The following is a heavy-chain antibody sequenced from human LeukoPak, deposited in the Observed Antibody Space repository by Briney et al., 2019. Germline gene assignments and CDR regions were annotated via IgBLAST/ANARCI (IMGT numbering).Heavy chain of an antibody. D-gene: IGHD2-8*01. CDR2: ISLTGLT. Sequence: PSVTLSLTCGVSGGSISNTNWWSWVRQPPGQGLEWIGEISLTGLTHYNPSLESRVTVSLDKSKIQLSLNLTSVTAADTAVYYCSRENGAFSPFGYWGQGILVTVRS. J-gene: IGHJ4*02. CDR3: SRENGAFSPFGY. CDR1: GGSISNTNW. V-gene: IGHV4-4*02.